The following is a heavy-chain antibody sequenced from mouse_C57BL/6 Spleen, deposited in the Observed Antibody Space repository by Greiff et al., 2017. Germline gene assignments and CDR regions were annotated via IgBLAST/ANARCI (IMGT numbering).Heavy chain of an antibody. CDR3: ARHTVYFDV. V-gene: IGHV5-12*01. CDR1: GFTFSDYY. Sequence: EVKLMESGGGLVQPGGSLKLSCAASGFTFSDYYMYWVRQTPEKRLEWVAYISNGGGSTYYPDTVKGRFTISRDNAKNTLYLQMSRLKSEDTAMYYCARHTVYFDVWGTGTTVTVSS. J-gene: IGHJ1*03. CDR2: ISNGGGST.